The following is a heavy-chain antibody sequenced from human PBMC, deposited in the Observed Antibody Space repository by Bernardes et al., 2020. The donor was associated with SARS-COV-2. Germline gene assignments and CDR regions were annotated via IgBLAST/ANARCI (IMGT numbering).Heavy chain of an antibody. CDR1: GFTFSSYA. J-gene: IGHJ4*02. CDR3: AKDLTVVVVAAFWLDY. Sequence: GGSLRLSCAASGFTFSSYAMSWVRQAPGKGLEWVSAISGSGGSTYYADSVKGRFTISRDNSKNTLYLQMNSLRAEDTAVYYCAKDLTVVVVAAFWLDYWGQGTLVTVSS. CDR2: ISGSGGST. D-gene: IGHD2-15*01. V-gene: IGHV3-23*01.